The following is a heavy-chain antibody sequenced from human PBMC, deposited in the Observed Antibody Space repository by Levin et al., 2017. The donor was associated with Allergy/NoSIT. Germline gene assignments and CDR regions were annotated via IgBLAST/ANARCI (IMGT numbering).Heavy chain of an antibody. J-gene: IGHJ3*02. CDR2: IIPIFGTA. CDR3: ARDWGECSSTSCYEFRAFDI. D-gene: IGHD2-2*01. Sequence: ASVKVSCKASGGTFSSYAISWVRQAPGQGLEWMGGIIPIFGTANYAQKFQGRVTITADKSTSTAYMELSSLRSEDTAVYYCARDWGECSSTSCYEFRAFDIWGQGTMVTVSS. V-gene: IGHV1-69*06. CDR1: GGTFSSYA.